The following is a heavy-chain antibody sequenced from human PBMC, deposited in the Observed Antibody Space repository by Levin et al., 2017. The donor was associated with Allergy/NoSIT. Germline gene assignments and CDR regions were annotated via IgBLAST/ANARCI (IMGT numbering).Heavy chain of an antibody. V-gene: IGHV3-30*18. J-gene: IGHJ4*02. CDR1: GFTFSSYG. CDR3: AKGGEGY. D-gene: IGHD3-10*01. Sequence: LSLTCAASGFTFSSYGMHWVRQAPGKGLEWVAVISYDGSNKYYADSVKGRFTISRDNSKNTLYLQMNSLRAEDTAVYYCAKGGEGYWGQGTLVTVSS. CDR2: ISYDGSNK.